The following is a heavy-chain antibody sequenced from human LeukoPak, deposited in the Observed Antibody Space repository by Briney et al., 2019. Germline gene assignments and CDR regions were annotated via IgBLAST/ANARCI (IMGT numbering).Heavy chain of an antibody. CDR2: IRNKANSYTP. J-gene: IGHJ4*02. Sequence: GGSLRLSCAASGFTFSDHYMDWVRQAPGKGLEWVGRIRNKANSYTPEYAAPVKARFIIARDDSNNSLSLQTNSLKTEDTAVYYCAIGPSGYYDLDYRGQGTLVTVSS. V-gene: IGHV3-72*01. CDR3: AIGPSGYYDLDY. CDR1: GFTFSDHY. D-gene: IGHD3-22*01.